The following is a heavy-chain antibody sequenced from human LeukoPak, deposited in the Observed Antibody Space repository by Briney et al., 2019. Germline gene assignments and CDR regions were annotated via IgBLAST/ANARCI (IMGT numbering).Heavy chain of an antibody. CDR1: GYTFTGYY. D-gene: IGHD3-10*01. V-gene: IGHV1-2*02. CDR2: INPNSGGT. Sequence: ASVKVSCKASGYTFTGYYMHWVRQAPGQGLEWMGWINPNSGGTNYAQKFQGRVTMTRDTSISTAYMELSRLRSDDTAVYYCARDREEGLLWFGEPQNWFDPWGQGTLVTVSS. J-gene: IGHJ5*02. CDR3: ARDREEGLLWFGEPQNWFDP.